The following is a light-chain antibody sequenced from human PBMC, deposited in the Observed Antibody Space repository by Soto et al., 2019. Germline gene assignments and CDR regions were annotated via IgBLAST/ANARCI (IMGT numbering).Light chain of an antibody. Sequence: QSVLTQPASVSGSPGQSITISCTGTSSDVGAYIYVSWYQHHPGKAPKLLIYEVSNRPSGVSDRFSGSKSGSTASLTISGLQAEDEAHYFCSSYTGSISSPVVFGGGTKLTVL. CDR1: SSDVGAYIY. V-gene: IGLV2-14*01. J-gene: IGLJ2*01. CDR3: SSYTGSISSPVV. CDR2: EVS.